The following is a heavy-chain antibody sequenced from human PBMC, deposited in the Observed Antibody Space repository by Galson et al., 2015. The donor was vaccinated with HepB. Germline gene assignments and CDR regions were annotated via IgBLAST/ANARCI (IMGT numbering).Heavy chain of an antibody. CDR1: GFTFSSYG. CDR3: AKGLDYYGSGSYYMDV. CDR2: ISYDTINK. D-gene: IGHD3-10*01. V-gene: IGHV3-30*18. Sequence: SLRLSCAASGFTFSSYGMHWVRQAPDKGLEWVTFISYDTINKYYIDSVKGRFTISRDNSKNTLYLQMNSLRPEDTAVYYCAKGLDYYGSGSYYMDVWGKGTTVTVSS. J-gene: IGHJ6*03.